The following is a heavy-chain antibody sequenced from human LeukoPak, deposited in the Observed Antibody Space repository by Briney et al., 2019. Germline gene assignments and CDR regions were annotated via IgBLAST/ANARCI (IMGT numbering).Heavy chain of an antibody. Sequence: PGGSLRLSCAASGFTFSSYGMHWVRQAPGKGLEWVAAISYDGSNKYYADSMKGRFTISRDNSKNTLYLQMNSLRAEDTAVYYCAKAGAGEAFDIWGQGTMVTVSS. CDR1: GFTFSSYG. D-gene: IGHD3-10*01. CDR2: ISYDGSNK. V-gene: IGHV3-30*18. J-gene: IGHJ3*02. CDR3: AKAGAGEAFDI.